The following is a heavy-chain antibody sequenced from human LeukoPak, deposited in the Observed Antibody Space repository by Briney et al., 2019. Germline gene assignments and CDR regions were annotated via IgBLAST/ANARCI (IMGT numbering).Heavy chain of an antibody. CDR1: GFTFSSYG. V-gene: IGHV3-30*18. J-gene: IGHJ5*02. Sequence: GRSLRLSCAASGFTFSSYGMHWVRQAPGKGLEWVAAISYDGSNKYYADSVKGRFTISRDNSKNTLYLQMNSLRAEDTAVYYCAKDLPWFDPWGQGTLVTVSS. CDR2: ISYDGSNK. CDR3: AKDLPWFDP.